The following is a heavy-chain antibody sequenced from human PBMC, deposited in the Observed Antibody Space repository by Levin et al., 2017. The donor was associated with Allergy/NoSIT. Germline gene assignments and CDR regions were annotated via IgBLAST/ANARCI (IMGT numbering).Heavy chain of an antibody. J-gene: IGHJ4*02. Sequence: GGSLRLSCAASGFPFSSYSMNWVRQAPGRGLEWVSSISSSGGYIYYADSVKGRFIISRDNAKNSLYLQMNSLRAEDTAVYYCARDPDCYGDYSGFDYWGQGTLVTVSS. CDR1: GFPFSSYS. CDR2: ISSSGGYI. CDR3: ARDPDCYGDYSGFDY. D-gene: IGHD4-17*01. V-gene: IGHV3-21*01.